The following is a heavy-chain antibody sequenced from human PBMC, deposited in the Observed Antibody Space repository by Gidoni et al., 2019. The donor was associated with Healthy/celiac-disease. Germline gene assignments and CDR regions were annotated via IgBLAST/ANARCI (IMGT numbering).Heavy chain of an antibody. CDR2: IIPIFGTA. V-gene: IGHV1-69*01. D-gene: IGHD3-3*01. CDR3: ARVTGGYYDFWSGFYGMDV. J-gene: IGHJ6*02. CDR1: GGTFSSYA. Sequence: QVQLVQSGAEVKKPGSSVKVSCKASGGTFSSYAISWVRQAPGQGLEWMGGIIPIFGTANYAQKFQGRVTITADESTSTAYMELSSLRSEDTAVDYCARVTGGYYDFWSGFYGMDVWGQGTTVTVSS.